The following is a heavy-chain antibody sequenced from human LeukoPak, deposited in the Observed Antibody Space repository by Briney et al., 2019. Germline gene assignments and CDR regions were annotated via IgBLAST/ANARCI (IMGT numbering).Heavy chain of an antibody. V-gene: IGHV3-53*01. Sequence: PGGSLRLSCAASGFTVSSTHMVWVRQAPGKGLEWVSVTYTGGNSYYAGSVKGRFIISRDNSKNTLYLQMNSLRAEDSALYYCARGGRGSAAVVAPRSFDIWGQGTMVTVSS. D-gene: IGHD3-22*01. CDR2: TYTGGNS. CDR3: ARGGRGSAAVVAPRSFDI. CDR1: GFTVSSTH. J-gene: IGHJ3*02.